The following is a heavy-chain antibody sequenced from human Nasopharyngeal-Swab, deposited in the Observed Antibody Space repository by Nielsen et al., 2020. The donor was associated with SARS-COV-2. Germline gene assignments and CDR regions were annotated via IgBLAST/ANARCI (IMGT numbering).Heavy chain of an antibody. CDR1: GFTFSSYG. CDR2: ISYDGSNK. CDR3: ANLGDIVVVPAAMGPGWFDP. V-gene: IGHV3-30*18. J-gene: IGHJ5*02. D-gene: IGHD2-2*01. Sequence: GGSLRLSCAASGFTFSSYGMHWVRQAPGKGLEWVAVISYDGSNKYYADSVKDRFTISRDNSKNTLYLQMNSLRAEDTAVYYCANLGDIVVVPAAMGPGWFDPWGQGTLVTVSS.